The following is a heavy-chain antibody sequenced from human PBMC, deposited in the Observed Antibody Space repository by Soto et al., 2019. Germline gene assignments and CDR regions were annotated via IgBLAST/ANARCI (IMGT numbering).Heavy chain of an antibody. CDR2: INHSGST. CDR3: ARRRWLQLNYFDY. Sequence: TSETLSLTCAVYGGSFSGYYWSWIRQPPGKGLEWIGEINHSGSTNYNPSLKSRVTISVDTSKNQFSLKLSSVTAADTAVYYCARRRWLQLNYFDYRGQGTLVTVSS. V-gene: IGHV4-34*01. D-gene: IGHD5-12*01. J-gene: IGHJ4*02. CDR1: GGSFSGYY.